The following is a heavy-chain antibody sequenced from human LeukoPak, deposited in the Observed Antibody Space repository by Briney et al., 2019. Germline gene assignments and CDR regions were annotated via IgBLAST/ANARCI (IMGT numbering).Heavy chain of an antibody. V-gene: IGHV3-9*01. Sequence: PGRSLRLSCATSGFTFQDYALHWVRQSPGKGLEGVSGISWNSGNIVYADSVKGRFTISRDYAKISLHLQMNSLRAEDTALYFCVKDTGGGSSWYPFGAFDIWGQGTMVTVSS. D-gene: IGHD6-13*01. CDR2: ISWNSGNI. CDR3: VKDTGGGSSWYPFGAFDI. CDR1: GFTFQDYA. J-gene: IGHJ3*02.